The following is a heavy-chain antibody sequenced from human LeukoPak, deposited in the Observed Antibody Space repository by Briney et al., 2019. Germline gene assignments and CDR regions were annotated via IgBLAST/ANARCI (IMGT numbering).Heavy chain of an antibody. CDR2: ISSSGSTI. Sequence: GGSLRLSCAASGFIFSSYEMNWVRQAPGKGLEWVSYISSSGSTIYYADSVKGRFTISRDNAKNSLYLQMNSLRAEDTAVYYCARQVGYSYGYGESSDWGQGTLVTVSS. V-gene: IGHV3-48*03. J-gene: IGHJ4*02. CDR3: ARQVGYSYGYGESSD. D-gene: IGHD5-18*01. CDR1: GFIFSSYE.